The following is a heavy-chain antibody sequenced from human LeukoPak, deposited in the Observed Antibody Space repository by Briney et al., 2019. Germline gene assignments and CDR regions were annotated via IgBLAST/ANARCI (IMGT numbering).Heavy chain of an antibody. CDR3: AKAHSSSWYYFGD. CDR2: ISYNGGSA. J-gene: IGHJ4*02. D-gene: IGHD3-22*01. V-gene: IGHV3-23*01. CDR1: GFTFRTYA. Sequence: PGGSLRLSCATSGFTFRTYAMSWVRQAPGQGLEWVSVISYNGGSAHYADSVKGRFTISRDNAKNTLYLQLNSLRAEDTATYYCAKAHSSSWYYFGDWGQGTPVTVSS.